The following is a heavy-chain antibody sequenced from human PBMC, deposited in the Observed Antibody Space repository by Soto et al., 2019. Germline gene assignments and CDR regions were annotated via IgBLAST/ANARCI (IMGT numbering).Heavy chain of an antibody. Sequence: QVQLQQWGAGLLKPSETLSLTCAVYGGSFSGYYWSWIRQPPGKGLEWIGEINHSGRTNYNPSLRSRVTISVDTSKKQFSLKLSSVTAADTAVYYCARGRGSSWLSYYYGMDVWGQGTTVTVSS. J-gene: IGHJ6*02. CDR2: INHSGRT. CDR3: ARGRGSSWLSYYYGMDV. CDR1: GGSFSGYY. V-gene: IGHV4-34*01. D-gene: IGHD6-13*01.